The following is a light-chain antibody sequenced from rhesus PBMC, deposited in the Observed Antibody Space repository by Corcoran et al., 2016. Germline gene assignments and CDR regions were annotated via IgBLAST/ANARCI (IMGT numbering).Light chain of an antibody. CDR1: QGISSY. CDR2: YAN. J-gene: IGKJ3*01. V-gene: IGKV1-32*02. CDR3: HQDNTDPFP. Sequence: DILLSQSPSSLSASVGDRVTITCRASQGISSYLNWYQLKPGKAPKLLIYYANNLASGVPSRFSGSGSVTDFTLMINNLPPEDFATYSCHQDNTDPFPFGPGTKLDIK.